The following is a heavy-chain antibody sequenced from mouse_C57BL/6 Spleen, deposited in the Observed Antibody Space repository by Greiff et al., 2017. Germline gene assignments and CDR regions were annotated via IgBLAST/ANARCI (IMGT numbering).Heavy chain of an antibody. CDR1: GYTFTSYW. V-gene: IGHV1-52*01. CDR2: IDPSDSET. J-gene: IGHJ4*01. D-gene: IGHD1-1*01. Sequence: VQLQQPGAELVRPGSSVKLSCKASGYTFTSYWMHWVKQRPIQGLEWIGNIDPSDSETHYNQKFQDKATLTVEKSSSTAYRQLSSLTSEDSAVYYGARPYYYGKHYYAMDHWGQGTSVTVSS. CDR3: ARPYYYGKHYYAMDH.